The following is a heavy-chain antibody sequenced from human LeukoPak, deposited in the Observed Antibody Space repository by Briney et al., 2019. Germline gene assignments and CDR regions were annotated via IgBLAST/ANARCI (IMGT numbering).Heavy chain of an antibody. CDR1: GYSISSGYY. CDR2: IYHSGST. Sequence: PSETLSLTCAVSGYSISSGYYWGWIRQPPGKGLEWIGSIYHSGSTYYNPSLKSRVTISVDTSKNQFSLKLSSVTAADTAVYYCARAVWFGELSPYYYYMDVWGKGTTVTVSS. J-gene: IGHJ6*03. V-gene: IGHV4-38-2*01. D-gene: IGHD3-10*01. CDR3: ARAVWFGELSPYYYYMDV.